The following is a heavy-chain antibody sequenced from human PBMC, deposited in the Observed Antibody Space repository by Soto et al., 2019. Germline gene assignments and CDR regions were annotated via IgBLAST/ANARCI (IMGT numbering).Heavy chain of an antibody. CDR3: ARGAGSYMSSPGGH. D-gene: IGHD3-3*01. CDR1: GYTFSRAT. V-gene: IGHV1-3*04. CDR2: ISTGNGDT. Sequence: QVQLVQSGAELKKPGASVKIFCKASGYTFSRATMHWVRQAPGQRLEWMAWISTGNGDTEYSPTFQGRVTVTRDASASTAYRDLSRLRSEDTAVYYCARGAGSYMSSPGGHWGQGTPVTVSS. J-gene: IGHJ4*02.